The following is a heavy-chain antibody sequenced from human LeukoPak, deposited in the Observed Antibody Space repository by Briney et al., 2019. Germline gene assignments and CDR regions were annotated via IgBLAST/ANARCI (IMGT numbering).Heavy chain of an antibody. CDR2: IYYSGST. CDR3: AREGITMVRGVIHYYYYYYMDV. J-gene: IGHJ6*03. Sequence: SETLSLTCTVSGGSISSSSYYWGWIRQPPGKGLEWIGSIYYSGSTYYNPSLKSRVTISVDTSKNQLSLKLSSVTAADTAAYYCAREGITMVRGVIHYYYYYYMDVWGKGTTVTVSS. V-gene: IGHV4-39*07. D-gene: IGHD3-10*01. CDR1: GGSISSSSYY.